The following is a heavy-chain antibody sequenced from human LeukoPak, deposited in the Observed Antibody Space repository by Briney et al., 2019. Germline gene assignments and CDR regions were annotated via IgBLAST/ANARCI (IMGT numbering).Heavy chain of an antibody. CDR2: ISHSGTT. Sequence: SETLSLTCAVYGGTFSGYNWNWIRQPPGKGLEWVGEISHSGTTNYNPALKRRVTMSVDTSKNQFSLKLSSVTAADTAVYYCARGITNYSSSSSWFDPWGQGTLVTVSS. D-gene: IGHD6-6*01. CDR3: ARGITNYSSSSSWFDP. CDR1: GGTFSGYN. J-gene: IGHJ5*02. V-gene: IGHV4-34*01.